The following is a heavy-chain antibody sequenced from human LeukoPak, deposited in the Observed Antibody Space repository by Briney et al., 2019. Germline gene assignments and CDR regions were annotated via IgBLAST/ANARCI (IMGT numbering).Heavy chain of an antibody. CDR2: IIPICGTA. CDR3: ASARSGSYALWDAFDI. Sequence: ASVKVSCKASGGTFSSYAISWVRQAPGQGLEWMGGIIPICGTANYAQKFQGRVTITTDESTSTDYMELSSLRSEDTAVYYCASARSGSYALWDAFDIWGQGTMVTVSS. J-gene: IGHJ3*02. CDR1: GGTFSSYA. V-gene: IGHV1-69*05. D-gene: IGHD1-26*01.